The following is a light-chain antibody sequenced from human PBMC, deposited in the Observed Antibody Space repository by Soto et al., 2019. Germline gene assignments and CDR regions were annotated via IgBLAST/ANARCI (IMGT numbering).Light chain of an antibody. CDR3: QQRSNWPPS. J-gene: IGKJ3*01. V-gene: IGKV3-11*01. Sequence: EIVLTQSPTTLCLSPVERPTLSCRASQSFISYLAWYQQEPGQAPMLLICDASNRATGVPARFSGSGSGTDFTLTISRLEPEDFAVYYCQQRSNWPPSFGPGNKVDIK. CDR1: QSFISY. CDR2: DAS.